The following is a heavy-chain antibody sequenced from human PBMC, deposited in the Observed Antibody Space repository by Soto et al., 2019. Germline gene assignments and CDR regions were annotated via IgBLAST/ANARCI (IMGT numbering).Heavy chain of an antibody. Sequence: QVQLVQSGAEVKKPGASVKVSCKASGYTFTSYDINWVRQATGQGLEWMGWMNPNSGNTGYAQKSQGRVTMTRNTSISTAYMELSSLRSEDTAVYYCARVPLVGANLRFDLWGRGTLVTVSS. J-gene: IGHJ2*01. V-gene: IGHV1-8*01. CDR2: MNPNSGNT. D-gene: IGHD1-26*01. CDR3: ARVPLVGANLRFDL. CDR1: GYTFTSYD.